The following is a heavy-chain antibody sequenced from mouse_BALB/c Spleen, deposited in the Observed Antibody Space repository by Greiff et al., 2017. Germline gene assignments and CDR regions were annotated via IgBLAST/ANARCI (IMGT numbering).Heavy chain of an antibody. V-gene: IGHV1-14*01. D-gene: IGHD2-10*02. CDR3: AREGYGNPSFAMDY. J-gene: IGHJ4*01. CDR2: INPYNDGT. Sequence: EVKLQESGPELVKPGASVKMSCKASGYTFTSYVMHWVKQKPGQGLEWIGYINPYNDGTKYNEKFKGKATLTSDKSSSTAYMELSSLTSEDSAVYYCAREGYGNPSFAMDYWGQGTSVTVSS. CDR1: GYTFTSYV.